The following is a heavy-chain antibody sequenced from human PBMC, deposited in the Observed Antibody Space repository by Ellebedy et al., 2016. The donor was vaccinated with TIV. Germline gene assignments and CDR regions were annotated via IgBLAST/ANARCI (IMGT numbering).Heavy chain of an antibody. CDR2: IYAGGDT. Sequence: PGGSLRLSCAVSGFTVSNKYMSWVRQAPGKGLEWVAAIYAGGDTYYADSVKGRFTISRDSFKNTVYLQMSSLRAGDTAVYYCAKLGEASGDYSLDYWGQGTLVTVSS. CDR1: GFTVSNKY. V-gene: IGHV3-66*01. J-gene: IGHJ4*02. D-gene: IGHD4-11*01. CDR3: AKLGEASGDYSLDY.